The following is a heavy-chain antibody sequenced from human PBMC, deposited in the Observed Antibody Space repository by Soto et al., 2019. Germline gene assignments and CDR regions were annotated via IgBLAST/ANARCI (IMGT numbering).Heavy chain of an antibody. J-gene: IGHJ4*01. Sequence: QVRLQESGPGLVKSSETLSLTCTVSGGSLSSFYWGWIRRPPGKGLVWIGYIYHSGTTRYNSSLKSLVTMSVDSSQNESSLKLPSVTAADTATYSCARVHKEELVTVPAAAYDHWGHGTLVTVAS. CDR1: GGSLSSFY. CDR3: ARVHKEELVTVPAAAYDH. V-gene: IGHV4-59*01. D-gene: IGHD2-2*01. CDR2: IYHSGTT.